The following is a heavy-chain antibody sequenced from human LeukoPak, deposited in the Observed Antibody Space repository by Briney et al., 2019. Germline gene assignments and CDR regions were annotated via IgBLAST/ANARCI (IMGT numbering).Heavy chain of an antibody. Sequence: PGGSLRLSCAASGFPVSSNHMGWVRQAPGKGLEWVSAISGSGGSTYYADSVKGRFTISRDNSKNTLYLQMNSLRAEDTAVYYCAKTHWYFDLWGRGTLVTVSS. CDR2: ISGSGGST. V-gene: IGHV3-23*01. CDR1: GFPVSSNH. CDR3: AKTHWYFDL. J-gene: IGHJ2*01.